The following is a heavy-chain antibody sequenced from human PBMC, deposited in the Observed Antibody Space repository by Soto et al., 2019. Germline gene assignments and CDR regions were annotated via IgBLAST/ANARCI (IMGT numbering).Heavy chain of an antibody. Sequence: EVQLWESGGGLVQPGGSLRLSCAASGFTFSSHAMSWVRQAPGKGLEWVSAISGSGGSTYYADSVKGRFTISRDNSKNTLYLQMNSQRAEEKAVLYCAKGGYTAAASHHAFVIWGQGTMVTVSS. CDR1: GFTFSSHA. D-gene: IGHD6-13*01. CDR3: AKGGYTAAASHHAFVI. V-gene: IGHV3-23*01. CDR2: ISGSGGST. J-gene: IGHJ3*02.